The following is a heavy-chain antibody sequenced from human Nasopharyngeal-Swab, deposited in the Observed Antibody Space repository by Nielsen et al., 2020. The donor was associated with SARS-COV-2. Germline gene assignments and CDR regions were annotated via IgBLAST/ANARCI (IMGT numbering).Heavy chain of an antibody. V-gene: IGHV3-33*01. D-gene: IGHD6-13*01. CDR2: IWYDGSNK. J-gene: IGHJ2*01. CDR3: ARGQESYSSSWLNWYFDL. Sequence: GGSLRLSCAASGFTFSSYGMHWVRQAPGKGLEWVAVIWYDGSNKYYADFVKGRFTISRDNSKNTLYLQMNSLRAEDTAVYYCARGQESYSSSWLNWYFDLWGRGTLVTASS. CDR1: GFTFSSYG.